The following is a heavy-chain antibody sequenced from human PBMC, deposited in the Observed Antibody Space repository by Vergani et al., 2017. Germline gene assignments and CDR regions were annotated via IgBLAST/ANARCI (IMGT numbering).Heavy chain of an antibody. CDR1: GFTFDDYA. V-gene: IGHV3-9*01. CDR2: ISWNSGSI. D-gene: IGHD3-10*01. Sequence: EVQLVESGGGLVQPGRSLRLSCAASGFTFDDYAMHWVRQAPGKGLEWVSGISWNSGSIGYADSVKGRFTISRDNAKNSLYLQMNSLRAEDTALNYCAKDFELYGSGSYLYDAFDIWGQGTMVTVSS. CDR3: AKDFELYGSGSYLYDAFDI. J-gene: IGHJ3*02.